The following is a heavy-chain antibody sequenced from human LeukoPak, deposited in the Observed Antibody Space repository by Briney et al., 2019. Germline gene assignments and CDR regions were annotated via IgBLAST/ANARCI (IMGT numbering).Heavy chain of an antibody. D-gene: IGHD3-10*01. CDR2: ISYDGSNK. J-gene: IGHJ4*02. CDR3: ASARGPLDY. CDR1: GFTFSSYG. Sequence: GGSLRLSCAASGFTFSSYGMHWVRQAPGKGLEWVAVISYDGSNKYYADSVKGRFTISRDNSKNTLCLQMNSLRAEDTAVYYCASARGPLDYWGQGTLVTASS. V-gene: IGHV3-30*03.